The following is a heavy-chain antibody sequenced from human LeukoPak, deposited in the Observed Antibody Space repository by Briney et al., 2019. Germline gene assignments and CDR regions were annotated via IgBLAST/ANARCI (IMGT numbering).Heavy chain of an antibody. CDR3: ARPYIRDGYNFAFDI. V-gene: IGHV1-69*05. CDR1: GGTFTSYA. J-gene: IGHJ3*02. D-gene: IGHD5-24*01. Sequence: ASVKVSCKTSGGTFTSYAITWVRQAPGQGLEWMGKIIPISGTTNYAQKFQGRVTITTDGSTSTAHMELSSLRSEDTAVYYCARPYIRDGYNFAFDIWGQGTMVTVSS. CDR2: IIPISGTT.